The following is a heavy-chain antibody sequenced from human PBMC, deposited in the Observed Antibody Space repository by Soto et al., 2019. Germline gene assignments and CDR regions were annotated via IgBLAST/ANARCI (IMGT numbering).Heavy chain of an antibody. Sequence: GGSLRLSCAASGFTFSSYWMSWVRQAPGKGLEWVANIKQDGSEKYYVDSVKGRFTISRDNSKNTLYLQMNSLRAEDTAVYYCASDVRFGELFILYGMDVWGQGTSVTVSS. CDR3: ASDVRFGELFILYGMDV. D-gene: IGHD3-10*01. CDR2: IKQDGSEK. CDR1: GFTFSSYW. J-gene: IGHJ6*02. V-gene: IGHV3-7*01.